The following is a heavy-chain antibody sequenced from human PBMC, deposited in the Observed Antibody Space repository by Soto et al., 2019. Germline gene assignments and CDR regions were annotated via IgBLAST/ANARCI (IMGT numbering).Heavy chain of an antibody. CDR1: VFTVSSNY. D-gene: IGHD4-17*01. Sequence: PWWSLRLSCSASVFTVSSNYMSWVRQAPGKGLEWVSVIYSGGSTYYADSVKGRFTISRDNSKNTLYLQMNSLRAEDTAVYYCARARITRMTTVTTNYGMDVWGQGTTVTVSS. J-gene: IGHJ6*02. CDR2: IYSGGST. CDR3: ARARITRMTTVTTNYGMDV. V-gene: IGHV3-53*01.